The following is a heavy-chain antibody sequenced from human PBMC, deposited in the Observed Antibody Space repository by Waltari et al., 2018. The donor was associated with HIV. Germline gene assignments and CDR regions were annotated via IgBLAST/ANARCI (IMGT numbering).Heavy chain of an antibody. CDR1: GFSLSTTGVG. CDR3: AHIHGYYYNAEVGAFDT. V-gene: IGHV2-5*01. Sequence: QITLKESGPTLVKPTRTLTLTCTFSGFSLSTTGVGVGWIRQPPGKALEWLAVIYWNDGRRYSPSLRNRLIITKDTSKNQVVLTMTDMDPVDTATYFCAHIHGYYYNAEVGAFDTWGQGTMVTVSS. CDR2: IYWNDGR. J-gene: IGHJ3*02. D-gene: IGHD1-26*01.